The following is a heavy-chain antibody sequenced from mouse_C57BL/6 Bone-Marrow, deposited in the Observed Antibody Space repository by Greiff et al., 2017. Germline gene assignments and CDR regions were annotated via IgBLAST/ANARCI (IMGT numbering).Heavy chain of an antibody. CDR2: ISYDGSN. CDR3: ARDQNGSSYYAMDY. J-gene: IGHJ4*01. V-gene: IGHV3-6*01. Sequence: EVQLQQSGPGLVKPSQSLSLTCSVTGYSITSGYYWNWIRQFPGNKLEWMGYISYDGSNNYNPSLKNRISITRDTSKNQFFLKLNSVTTEDTATYYCARDQNGSSYYAMDYWGQGTSVTVSS. CDR1: GYSITSGYY. D-gene: IGHD1-1*01.